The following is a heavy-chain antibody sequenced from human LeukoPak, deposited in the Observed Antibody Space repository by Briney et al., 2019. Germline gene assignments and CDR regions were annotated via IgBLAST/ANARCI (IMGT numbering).Heavy chain of an antibody. V-gene: IGHV3-7*03. CDR1: GFTFSSFW. Sequence: GGSLRLSCAASGFTFSSFWMTWVRQAPGKGLQWVANIKQDGSEKYYVDSVKGRFTVSRDNAKNSLSLQMNSLRAEDMAVYYCTRGYYYFDYWGQGTVVTVSS. D-gene: IGHD2-15*01. CDR2: IKQDGSEK. J-gene: IGHJ4*02. CDR3: TRGYYYFDY.